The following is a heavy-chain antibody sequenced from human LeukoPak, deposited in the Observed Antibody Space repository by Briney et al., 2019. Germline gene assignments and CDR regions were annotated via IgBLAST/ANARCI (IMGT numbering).Heavy chain of an antibody. CDR3: AKVPYSSGQFDY. CDR2: ISGSGGST. J-gene: IGHJ4*02. Sequence: GGSLRLSCAASGFTFSSYAMSWVRQAPGMGLEWISAISGSGGSTYYADSVKGRFTISRDNSKNTLYLQMNSLRAEDTAVYYCAKVPYSSGQFDYWGQGTLVTVSS. V-gene: IGHV3-23*01. D-gene: IGHD6-19*01. CDR1: GFTFSSYA.